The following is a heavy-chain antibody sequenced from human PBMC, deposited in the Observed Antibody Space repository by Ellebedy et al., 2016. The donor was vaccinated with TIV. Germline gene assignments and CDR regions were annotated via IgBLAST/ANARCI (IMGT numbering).Heavy chain of an antibody. CDR1: GLTVSSNY. Sequence: GESLKISXASSGLTVSSNYMSWVRQAPGKGLEWVSVIYSGGSTYYADSVKGRFTISRDNSKNTLYLQMNSLRAEDTAVYYCARGRWLPDYWGQGTLVTVSS. CDR3: ARGRWLPDY. CDR2: IYSGGST. D-gene: IGHD5-24*01. V-gene: IGHV3-53*01. J-gene: IGHJ4*02.